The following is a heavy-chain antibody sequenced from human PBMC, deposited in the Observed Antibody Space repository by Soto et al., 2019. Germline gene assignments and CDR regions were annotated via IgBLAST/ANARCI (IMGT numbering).Heavy chain of an antibody. V-gene: IGHV4-34*01. CDR3: ARAWGVWRSGSYRYRTVYGMDV. D-gene: IGHD3-10*01. CDR2: INHSGST. Sequence: QVQLQQWGAGLLKPSETLSLTCAVYGGSFSGYYWSWIRQPPGKGLEWIGEINHSGSTNYNPSLKSRVTISVDTSKNQFSLKLSSVTAADTAVYYCARAWGVWRSGSYRYRTVYGMDVWGQGTTVTVSS. CDR1: GGSFSGYY. J-gene: IGHJ6*02.